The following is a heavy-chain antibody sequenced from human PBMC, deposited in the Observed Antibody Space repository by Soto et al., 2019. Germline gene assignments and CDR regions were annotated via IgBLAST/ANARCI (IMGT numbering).Heavy chain of an antibody. Sequence: QVQLQQSGPVLVKPSQTLSLTCAISGDSVSSNSAAWNWIRQSPSRGLEWLGRTYYRSRWYDDYAVSVRSRITINPDTSKNQFSLQLNSVTPEDTAIYYCARHIDWPPSGWFDPWGQGTLVIVSS. V-gene: IGHV6-1*01. CDR1: GDSVSSNSAA. CDR3: ARHIDWPPSGWFDP. CDR2: TYYRSRWYD. D-gene: IGHD3-9*01. J-gene: IGHJ5*02.